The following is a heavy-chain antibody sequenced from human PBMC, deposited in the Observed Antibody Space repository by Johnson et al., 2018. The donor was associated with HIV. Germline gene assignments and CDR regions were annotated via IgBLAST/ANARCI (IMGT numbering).Heavy chain of an antibody. CDR1: GFTFSDYY. V-gene: IGHV3-11*04. J-gene: IGHJ3*02. CDR3: ATLPGDIVVVPAAQPYDAFDI. D-gene: IGHD2-2*01. Sequence: QVQLVESGGGVVQPGESLRLSCRTFGFTFSDYYMSWIRQAPGKGLEWVSYISSSGSTRYYADSVKGRFTISTAHAKNSLYLQMHSLSAEDTALYYCATLPGDIVVVPAAQPYDAFDIWGQGTMVTVSS. CDR2: ISSSGSTR.